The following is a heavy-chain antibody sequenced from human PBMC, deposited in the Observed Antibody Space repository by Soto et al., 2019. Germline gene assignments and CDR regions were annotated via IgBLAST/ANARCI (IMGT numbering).Heavy chain of an antibody. CDR1: GYIFSDDY. Sequence: SVKVSCKASGYIFSDDYIHWVRQAPGQGLEWMGWIDPRNGGTKYAQTFQDRLTMTTDTSTSTAFLELRRLRLDDTAVFFCARVLYRNVIHAWGQGTLVTVSS. J-gene: IGHJ4*02. D-gene: IGHD5-18*01. V-gene: IGHV1-2*02. CDR3: ARVLYRNVIHA. CDR2: IDPRNGGT.